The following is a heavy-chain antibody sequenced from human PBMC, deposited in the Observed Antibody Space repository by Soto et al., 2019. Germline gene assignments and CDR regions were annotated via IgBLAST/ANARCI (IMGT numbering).Heavy chain of an antibody. D-gene: IGHD6-13*01. CDR1: GFTFDDYA. Sequence: TGGSLRLSCAASGFTFDDYAMHWVRQAPGKGLEWVSGISWNSGSIGYADSMKGRFTISRDNAKNSLYLQMNSLRAEDTALYYCAKDTTVSSSWYLSVDFDYWGQGTLVTVSS. CDR3: AKDTTVSSSWYLSVDFDY. CDR2: ISWNSGSI. J-gene: IGHJ4*02. V-gene: IGHV3-9*01.